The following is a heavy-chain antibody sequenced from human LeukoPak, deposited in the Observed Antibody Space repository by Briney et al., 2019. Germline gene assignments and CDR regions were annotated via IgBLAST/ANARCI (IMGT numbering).Heavy chain of an antibody. CDR3: ATAQRYDSSGYYYVTFDY. V-gene: IGHV1-24*01. Sequence: ASVKVSWKVSGYTLTELSMHWVRQAPGKGLEWMGGFDPEDGETIYAQKFQGRVTMTEDTSTDTAYMELSSLRSEDTAVYYCATAQRYDSSGYYYVTFDYWGQGTLVTVSS. D-gene: IGHD3-22*01. CDR1: GYTLTELS. CDR2: FDPEDGET. J-gene: IGHJ4*02.